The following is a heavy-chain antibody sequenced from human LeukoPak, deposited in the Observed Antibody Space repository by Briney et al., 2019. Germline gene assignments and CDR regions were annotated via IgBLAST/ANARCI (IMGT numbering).Heavy chain of an antibody. J-gene: IGHJ6*04. CDR1: GYTLINLS. CDR2: SDPHQT. D-gene: IGHD2/OR15-2a*01. V-gene: IGHV1-24*01. CDR3: ASILYGYGLDV. Sequence: VASVKVSCKVSGYTLINLSMHWVRQAPGKGLEWMGSSDPHQTNYARNFQGRLTMTEDTSADTAYMELSSLRSEDTAVYYCASILYGYGLDVWGKGTTVTVSS.